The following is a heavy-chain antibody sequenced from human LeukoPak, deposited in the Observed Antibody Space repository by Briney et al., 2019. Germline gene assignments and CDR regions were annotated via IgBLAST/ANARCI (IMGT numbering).Heavy chain of an antibody. CDR3: AKDRSSSWSIDY. CDR2: ISHDGSDK. CDR1: GFTFSTNG. J-gene: IGHJ4*02. D-gene: IGHD6-13*01. Sequence: GGSLRLSCGASGFTFSTNGMHRVRQAPGKGLEWVAVISHDGSDKYYADSVKGRFTISRDNSKNTLYLQMNSLRAEDTAVYYCAKDRSSSWSIDYWGQGTLVTVSS. V-gene: IGHV3-30*18.